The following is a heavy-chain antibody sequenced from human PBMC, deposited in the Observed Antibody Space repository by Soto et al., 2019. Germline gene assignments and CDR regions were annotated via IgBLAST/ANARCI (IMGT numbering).Heavy chain of an antibody. CDR3: ARGGLQSFYFPPDF. J-gene: IGHJ4*02. V-gene: IGHV3-33*01. D-gene: IGHD4-4*01. CDR2: IWYDGRNK. Sequence: GGSLRLSCVASEFAFNTYAIHWVRQAPGQGLEWVAVIWYDGRNKYYAESVKGRFTISRDNSENTVSLQMNSLRPDDTAIYHCARGGLQSFYFPPDFWGRGTLVTVSS. CDR1: EFAFNTYA.